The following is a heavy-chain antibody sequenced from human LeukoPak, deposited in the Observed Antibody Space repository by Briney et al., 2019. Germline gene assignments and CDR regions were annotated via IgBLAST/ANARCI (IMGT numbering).Heavy chain of an antibody. V-gene: IGHV3-30*03. CDR3: VRGLTVAGKGFFDY. CDR2: LAYDGSNK. Sequence: QPGGSLRLSCAASEFTFSDYGMHWVRQAPGKGLEWVAALAYDGSNKYYADSVKGRFTISRDTSKSTLYLQMNSLTDEDTAVYYCVRGLTVAGKGFFDYWGQGTLVTVSS. J-gene: IGHJ4*02. CDR1: EFTFSDYG. D-gene: IGHD6-19*01.